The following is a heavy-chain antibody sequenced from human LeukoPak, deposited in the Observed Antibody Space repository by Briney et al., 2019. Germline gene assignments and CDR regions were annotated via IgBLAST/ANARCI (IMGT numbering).Heavy chain of an antibody. CDR2: NNPNRCDT. CDR1: GYTFTGYY. V-gene: IGHV1-2*02. CDR3: ARYCSTATCSEGDVY. J-gene: IGHJ4*02. D-gene: IGHD2-2*01. Sequence: ASVNVSCKASGYTFTGYYIHWVRQAPGQGLEGMGWNNPNRCDTKYAQKFQGRVTMTRDTSISPAYMELNSLRSDDTAVYYCARYCSTATCSEGDVYWGQGTLVTVSS.